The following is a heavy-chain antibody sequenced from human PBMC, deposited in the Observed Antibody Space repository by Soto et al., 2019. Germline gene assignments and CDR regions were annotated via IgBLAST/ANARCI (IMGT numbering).Heavy chain of an antibody. V-gene: IGHV3-9*01. Sequence: GGSLRLSCAASGFTVSSNYMHWVRQPPGRGLEWVSGITWNGGTIRYVDSVKGRFTISRDNAENSLYLQMNSLRPEDTAVYYCAKGGSAALIAPSGRDNWFDPWGQGTQVTVSS. D-gene: IGHD6-13*01. CDR3: AKGGSAALIAPSGRDNWFDP. CDR1: GFTVSSNY. J-gene: IGHJ5*02. CDR2: ITWNGGTI.